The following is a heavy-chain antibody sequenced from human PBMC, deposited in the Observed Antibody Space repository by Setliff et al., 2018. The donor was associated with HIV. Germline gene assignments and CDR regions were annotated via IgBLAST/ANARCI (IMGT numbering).Heavy chain of an antibody. V-gene: IGHV3-23*01. CDR2: ISGSGGST. D-gene: IGHD3-16*02. CDR1: GFTFSSYA. J-gene: IGHJ4*02. CDR3: AKPLLYDYVWGSYRY. Sequence: PGGSLRLSCAASGFTFSSYAMRWVRQAPGKGLEWVSAISGSGGSTYYADSVKGRFTISRDNSKNTLYLQMNSLRAEDTAVYYCAKPLLYDYVWGSYRYWGQGTLVTVSS.